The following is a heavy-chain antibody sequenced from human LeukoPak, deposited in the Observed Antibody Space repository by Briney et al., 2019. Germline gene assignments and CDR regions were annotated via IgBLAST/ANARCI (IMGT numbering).Heavy chain of an antibody. D-gene: IGHD2-2*01. Sequence: GGSLRLSCAASGFTFSSYWMHWVRQAPGKGLVWVSRINSDGSSTSYADSVKGRFTISRDNAKNSLYLQMNSLRAEDTAVYYCARGPCSSTSCQDSFDYYYYGMDVWGKGTTVTVSS. CDR2: INSDGSST. CDR3: ARGPCSSTSCQDSFDYYYYGMDV. CDR1: GFTFSSYW. V-gene: IGHV3-74*01. J-gene: IGHJ6*04.